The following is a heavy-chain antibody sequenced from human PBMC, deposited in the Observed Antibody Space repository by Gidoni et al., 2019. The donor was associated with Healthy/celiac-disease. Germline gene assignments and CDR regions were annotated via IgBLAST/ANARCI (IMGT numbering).Heavy chain of an antibody. Sequence: EVQLVESGGGLVQPGGSLRLSCAASGFTFSSYEMNWVRQAPGKGLEWVSYISSSGSTIYYADSVKGRFTISRDNAKNSLYLQMNSLRAEDTAVYYCAIQSSVALLDYWGQGTLVTVSS. CDR2: ISSSGSTI. D-gene: IGHD2-15*01. V-gene: IGHV3-48*03. CDR1: GFTFSSYE. CDR3: AIQSSVALLDY. J-gene: IGHJ4*02.